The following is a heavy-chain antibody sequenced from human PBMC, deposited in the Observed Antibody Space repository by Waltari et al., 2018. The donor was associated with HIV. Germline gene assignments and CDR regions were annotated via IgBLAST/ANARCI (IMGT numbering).Heavy chain of an antibody. D-gene: IGHD5-12*01. J-gene: IGHJ4*02. CDR3: ARTFTVATISPLLH. CDR1: GFTSSSYW. V-gene: IGHV3-74*01. Sequence: EVQLVESGGGLVQPGGSLRLSCAASGFTSSSYWTHWVRQVPGKGLVWVSRINSDGSSTTYADSVKGRFTISRDNAKSTLYLQMNSLRDEDTAVYYCARTFTVATISPLLHWGQGTLVTVSS. CDR2: INSDGSST.